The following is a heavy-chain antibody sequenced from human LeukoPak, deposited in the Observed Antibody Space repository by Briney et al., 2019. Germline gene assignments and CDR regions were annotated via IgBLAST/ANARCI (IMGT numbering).Heavy chain of an antibody. CDR3: ARDRLAAPLSSDY. CDR2: INPSGGST. CDR1: GYTFTSPY. J-gene: IGHJ4*02. V-gene: IGHV1-46*01. Sequence: ASVRVSCKASGYTFTSPYMHWVRQAPGQGLEWMGIINPSGGSTSYAQKFQGRVTMTRDTSTSTVYMQLSSLRSEDTAVYYCARDRLAAPLSSDYWGQGTLVTVSS. D-gene: IGHD3-16*01.